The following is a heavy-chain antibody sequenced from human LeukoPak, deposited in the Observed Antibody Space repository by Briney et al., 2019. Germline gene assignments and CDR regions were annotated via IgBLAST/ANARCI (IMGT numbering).Heavy chain of an antibody. J-gene: IGHJ3*02. CDR2: RQSNGYT. Sequence: KPSETLSLTCVVSGDSLSGYYWSWLRQPPGKGLEWIAYRQSNGYTEYYPSLMSRVTISLGTSKRQLSLKLTSVTAADTAVYYCARMGLYSSSWYAAGAFDIWGQGTMVTVSS. D-gene: IGHD6-13*01. CDR3: ARMGLYSSSWYAAGAFDI. V-gene: IGHV4-59*01. CDR1: GDSLSGYY.